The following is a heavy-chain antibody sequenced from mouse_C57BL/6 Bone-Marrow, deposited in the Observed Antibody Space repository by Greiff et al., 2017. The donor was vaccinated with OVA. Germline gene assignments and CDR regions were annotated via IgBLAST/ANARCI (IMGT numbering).Heavy chain of an antibody. Sequence: QVQLQQSGAELVRPGASVTLSCKASGYTFTDYEMHWVKQTPVHGLEWIGAIDPETGGTAYNQKFKGKAILTADKSSSTAYMELRSLTSEDSDVYYCTRHYGNYLYAMDYWGQGTSVTVSS. CDR2: IDPETGGT. CDR3: TRHYGNYLYAMDY. D-gene: IGHD2-1*01. V-gene: IGHV1-15*01. CDR1: GYTFTDYE. J-gene: IGHJ4*01.